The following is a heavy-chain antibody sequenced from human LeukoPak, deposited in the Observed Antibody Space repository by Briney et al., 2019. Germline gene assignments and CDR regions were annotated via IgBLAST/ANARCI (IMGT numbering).Heavy chain of an antibody. Sequence: ASVXVSCKASGYTFTNYGINGVXQAPGQGLXXXXXXSGYNDNTNYAQKLQXRVTXXXXTSTSTAYMDLRSLRSDDTAVYYCARDSSSWFYYYYGMDVWGQGTTVTVSS. CDR3: ARDSSSWFYYYYGMDV. CDR2: XSGYNDNT. V-gene: IGHV1-18*01. J-gene: IGHJ6*02. CDR1: GYTFTNYG. D-gene: IGHD6-13*01.